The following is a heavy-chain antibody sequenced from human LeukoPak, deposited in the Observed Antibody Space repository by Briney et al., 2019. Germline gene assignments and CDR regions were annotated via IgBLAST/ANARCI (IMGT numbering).Heavy chain of an antibody. J-gene: IGHJ4*02. V-gene: IGHV3-21*01. CDR1: GFTFRNSA. CDR3: GRAFPPLRTSSAGDL. D-gene: IGHD3-16*01. CDR2: ISGLSSYT. Sequence: GGSLRLSCAASGFTFRNSAMNWVRQAPGKGLEWVSSISGLSSYTYYGESVKGRFSISRDNAKNSLYLQMNSLGAEDTATYYCGRAFPPLRTSSAGDLWGQGILVTVSS.